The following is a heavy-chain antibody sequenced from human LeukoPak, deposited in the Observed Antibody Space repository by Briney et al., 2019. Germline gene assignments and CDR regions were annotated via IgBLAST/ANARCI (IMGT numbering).Heavy chain of an antibody. CDR3: AKALEFDY. V-gene: IGHV3-30*18. CDR1: GFTFSSYG. CDR2: ISYDGSNK. D-gene: IGHD3-16*02. Sequence: GGSLRLSCAASGFTFSSYGMHWVRQAPGKALEWVAVISYDGSNKYYADSVKGRFTISRDNSKNTLYLQMNSLRAEDTAVYYCAKALEFDYWGQGTLVTVSS. J-gene: IGHJ4*02.